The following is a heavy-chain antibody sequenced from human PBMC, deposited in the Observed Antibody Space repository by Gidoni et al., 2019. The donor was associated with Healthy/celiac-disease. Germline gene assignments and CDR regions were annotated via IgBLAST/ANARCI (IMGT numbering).Heavy chain of an antibody. CDR1: GGSISSYY. J-gene: IGHJ6*03. D-gene: IGHD2-2*02. V-gene: IGHV4-59*01. CDR3: ARGVPAAIGGYYYMDV. CDR2: IYYSGST. Sequence: QVQLQESGPGLVKPSETLSLTCTVSGGSISSYYWSWIRQPPGKGLEWIGYIYYSGSTNYNPSLKSRVTISVDTSKNQFSLKLSSVTAADTAVYYCARGVPAAIGGYYYMDVWGKGTTVTVSS.